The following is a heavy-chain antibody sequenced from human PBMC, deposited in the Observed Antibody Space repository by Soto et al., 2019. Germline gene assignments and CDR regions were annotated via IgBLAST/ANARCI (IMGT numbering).Heavy chain of an antibody. V-gene: IGHV3-15*07. CDR1: GFTFSNAL. CDR2: IKSKTDGGTT. Sequence: GGSLRLSCAASGFTFSNALMNWVRQAPGKGLEWVGRIKSKTDGGTTDYAAPVKGRFTISRDDSKNTLYLQMNSLKTEDTAVYYCTTDPPEKGYSSGWYNWFDPWGQGTLVTVSS. J-gene: IGHJ5*02. CDR3: TTDPPEKGYSSGWYNWFDP. D-gene: IGHD6-19*01.